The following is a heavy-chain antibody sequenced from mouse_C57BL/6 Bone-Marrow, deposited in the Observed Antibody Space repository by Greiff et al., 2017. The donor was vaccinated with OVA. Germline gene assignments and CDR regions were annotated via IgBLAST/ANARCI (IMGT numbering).Heavy chain of an antibody. V-gene: IGHV1-66*01. J-gene: IGHJ2*01. CDR3: ARRLFDY. CDR1: GYSFTSYY. CDR2: LYPGSGNT. D-gene: IGHD2-2*01. Sequence: QVQLKESGPELVKPGASVKISCKASGYSFTSYYIHWVKQRPGQGLEWIGWLYPGSGNTKYNEKFKGKATLTADTSSSTAYMQLSSLTSEDSAVYYCARRLFDYWGQGTTLTVSS.